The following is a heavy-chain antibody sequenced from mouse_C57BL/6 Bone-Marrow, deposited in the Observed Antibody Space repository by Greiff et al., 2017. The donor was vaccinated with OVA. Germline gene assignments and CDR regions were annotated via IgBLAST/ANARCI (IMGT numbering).Heavy chain of an antibody. CDR3: ARKSYSNAYAMDY. Sequence: VQGVESGAELVRPGASVKLSCKASGYTFTDYYINWVKQRPGQGLEWIARIYPGSGNTYYNEKFKGKATLTAEKSSSTAYMQLSSLTSEDSAVYFCARKSYSNAYAMDYWGQGTSVTVSS. D-gene: IGHD2-5*01. CDR2: IYPGSGNT. J-gene: IGHJ4*01. CDR1: GYTFTDYY. V-gene: IGHV1-76*01.